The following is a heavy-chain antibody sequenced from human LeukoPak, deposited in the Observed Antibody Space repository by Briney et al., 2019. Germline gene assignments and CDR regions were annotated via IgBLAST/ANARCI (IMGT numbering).Heavy chain of an antibody. Sequence: SVKVSCKASGGTFTSYAISWVRQAPGQGLEWMGGIIPIFGTANYAQKFQGRVTITADESTSTAYMELSSLRSADTAVYYCARDPYYCSGGSCYVAEYFQHWGQGTLVTVSS. D-gene: IGHD2-15*01. CDR3: ARDPYYCSGGSCYVAEYFQH. J-gene: IGHJ1*01. CDR1: GGTFTSYA. V-gene: IGHV1-69*01. CDR2: IIPIFGTA.